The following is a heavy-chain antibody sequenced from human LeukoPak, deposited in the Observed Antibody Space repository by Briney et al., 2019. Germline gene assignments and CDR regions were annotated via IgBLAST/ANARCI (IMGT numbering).Heavy chain of an antibody. D-gene: IGHD6-13*01. V-gene: IGHV3-73*01. CDR1: GFTFSGSA. J-gene: IGHJ5*02. CDR2: IRSKSNNYAT. CDR3: TRPLYSSNCFDP. Sequence: GGSLKLSCAASGFTFSGSAMHWFRKASGKGLEWVGRIRSKSNNYATAYSESVKGRFTISRDDSKNMAYLQLNSLKTEDTAVYYCTRPLYSSNCFDPWGQGTLVTVSS.